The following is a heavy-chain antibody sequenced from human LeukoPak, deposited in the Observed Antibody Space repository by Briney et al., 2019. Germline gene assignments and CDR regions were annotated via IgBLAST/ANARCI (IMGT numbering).Heavy chain of an antibody. D-gene: IGHD3-10*01. V-gene: IGHV1-8*02. CDR3: ARGHMVRGVKSFDP. CDR2: ISPYNRNT. J-gene: IGHJ5*02. CDR1: GNTFSSNG. Sequence: GASVKVSCKASGNTFSSNGISWVRQAPGQGLEWMGWISPYNRNTDYAQKFQGRVTMTRNTSISTAYMELSSLRSEDTAVYYCARGHMVRGVKSFDPWGQGTLVTVSS.